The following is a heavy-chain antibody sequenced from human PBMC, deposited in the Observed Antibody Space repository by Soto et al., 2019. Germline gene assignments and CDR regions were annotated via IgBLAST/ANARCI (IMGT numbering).Heavy chain of an antibody. V-gene: IGHV3-9*01. CDR2: ISWNSGSI. CDR3: AKSYDSSGMGSWDV. CDR1: GFTFDDYA. Sequence: GGSLRLSCAASGFTFDDYAMHWVRQAPGKGLEWVSGISWNSGSIGYADPVKGRFTISRDNAKNSLYLQMNSLRAEDTALYYCAKSYDSSGMGSWDVWGQGTTVTVSS. J-gene: IGHJ6*02. D-gene: IGHD3-22*01.